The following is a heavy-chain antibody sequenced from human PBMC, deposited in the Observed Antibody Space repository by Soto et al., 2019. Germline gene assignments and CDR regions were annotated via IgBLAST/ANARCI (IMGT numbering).Heavy chain of an antibody. CDR2: IIPIFGTA. Sequence: SVKVSCKASGGTFSSYAISWVRQAPGQGLEWMGGIIPIFGTANYAQKFQGRVTITADESTSTAYMELSSLRSEDTAVYYCARVGSSSSWSHYFDYWGQGTLVTVSS. CDR3: ARVGSSSSWSHYFDY. D-gene: IGHD6-13*01. J-gene: IGHJ4*02. V-gene: IGHV1-69*13. CDR1: GGTFSSYA.